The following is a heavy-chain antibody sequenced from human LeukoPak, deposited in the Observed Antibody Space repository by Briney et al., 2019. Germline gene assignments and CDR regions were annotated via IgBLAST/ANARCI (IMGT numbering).Heavy chain of an antibody. V-gene: IGHV1-18*01. CDR3: ARVWYSSSWYGNYYYYYYMDV. CDR1: GYTFTSYG. J-gene: IGHJ6*03. D-gene: IGHD6-13*01. Sequence: ASVKVSCKASGYTFTSYGISWVRQVPGQGLEWMGWISAYNGNTNYAQKLQGRVTMTTDTSTSTAYMELRSLRSDDTAVYYCARVWYSSSWYGNYYYYYYMDVWGKGTTVTVSS. CDR2: ISAYNGNT.